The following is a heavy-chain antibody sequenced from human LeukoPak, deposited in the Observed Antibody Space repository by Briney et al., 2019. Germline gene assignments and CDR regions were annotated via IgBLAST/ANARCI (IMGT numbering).Heavy chain of an antibody. CDR1: GYTFTGYY. Sequence: ASVKVSCKASGYTFTGYYMHWVRQAPGQGLEWMGWISAYNGNTNYAQKLQGRVTMTTVTSTSTAYMELRSLRSDDTAVYYCARDGYDSSGYYPFDYWGQGTLVTVSS. V-gene: IGHV1-18*04. CDR3: ARDGYDSSGYYPFDY. D-gene: IGHD3-22*01. CDR2: ISAYNGNT. J-gene: IGHJ4*02.